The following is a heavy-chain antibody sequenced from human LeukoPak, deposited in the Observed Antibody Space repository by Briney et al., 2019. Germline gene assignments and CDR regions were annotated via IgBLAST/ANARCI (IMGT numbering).Heavy chain of an antibody. CDR1: GYSISSGYY. CDR3: ARNYDSSGYYGYYFDS. Sequence: SETLSLTCTVSGYSISSGYYWGWIRQPPGKGLEWIGSIYDGGSTYYNPSLNSRVTISVDTSKTQSSLKLSSVTAADTAVYYCARNYDSSGYYGYYFDSWGQGNLVTASS. CDR2: IYDGGST. D-gene: IGHD3-22*01. J-gene: IGHJ4*02. V-gene: IGHV4-38-2*02.